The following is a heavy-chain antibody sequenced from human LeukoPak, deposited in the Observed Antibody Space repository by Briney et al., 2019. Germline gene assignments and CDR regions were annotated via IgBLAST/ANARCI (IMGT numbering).Heavy chain of an antibody. V-gene: IGHV1-46*01. D-gene: IGHD5-18*01. CDR3: AWLGYGDAFDI. Sequence: ASVKVSCKASGYTFTSYFIHWVRQAPGQGLEWMGIINPSGGSTRYAQKFQGRVTMTRDTSTSTVYMELSSLRSEDTAVYYCAWLGYGDAFDIWGQGTMVTVSS. J-gene: IGHJ3*02. CDR1: GYTFTSYF. CDR2: INPSGGST.